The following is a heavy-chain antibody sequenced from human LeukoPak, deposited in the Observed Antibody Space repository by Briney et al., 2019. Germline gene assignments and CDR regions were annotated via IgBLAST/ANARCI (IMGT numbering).Heavy chain of an antibody. Sequence: GASVKVSCKASGYTFSSYGISWVRQAPGQGLEWMGWISAYNGNTNYAQNLQGRVSMTTDTSTSTAYMELRSLRSDDTAVYYCARNPRYSGSYYGDYWGKGTMVTVSS. CDR1: GYTFSSYG. V-gene: IGHV1-18*01. D-gene: IGHD1-26*01. CDR3: ARNPRYSGSYYGDY. J-gene: IGHJ4*02. CDR2: ISAYNGNT.